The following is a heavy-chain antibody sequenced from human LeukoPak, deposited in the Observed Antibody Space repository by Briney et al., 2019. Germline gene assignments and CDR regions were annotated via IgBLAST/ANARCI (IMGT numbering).Heavy chain of an antibody. D-gene: IGHD3-9*01. J-gene: IGHJ6*02. CDR1: GFTFNDYY. Sequence: GGSLRLSCAASGFTFNDYYMSWIRQAPGKGLEWVSYISRSGTTIYYADSVKGRFTISRTNAKSSLYLQMNSLRAEDTAMYYCARTRSTYYDILTGYYPYYYYGMDVWGQGTTVTVSS. V-gene: IGHV3-11*01. CDR2: ISRSGTTI. CDR3: ARTRSTYYDILTGYYPYYYYGMDV.